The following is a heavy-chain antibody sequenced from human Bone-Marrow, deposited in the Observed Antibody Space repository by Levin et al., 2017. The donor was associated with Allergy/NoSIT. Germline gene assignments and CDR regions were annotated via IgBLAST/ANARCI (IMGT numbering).Heavy chain of an antibody. CDR2: IYNDGGT. Sequence: GGSLRLSCAASGFSISTSSMNWVRQAPGRGLEWVSLIYNDGGTYYTDSVKGRFTISRDNSKNTLYLELNSLRAEDTALYYCVRGFCSGGTCYPYYFDCWGQGTLVTVSS. CDR3: VRGFCSGGTCYPYYFDC. D-gene: IGHD2-15*01. CDR1: GFSISTSS. J-gene: IGHJ4*02. V-gene: IGHV3-53*01.